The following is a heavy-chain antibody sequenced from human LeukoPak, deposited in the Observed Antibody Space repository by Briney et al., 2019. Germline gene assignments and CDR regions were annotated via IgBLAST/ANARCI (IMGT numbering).Heavy chain of an antibody. D-gene: IGHD5-24*01. J-gene: IGHJ4*02. V-gene: IGHV3-7*01. CDR1: GFTFSSYW. CDR2: IKQDGNEK. CDR3: ARDFRGYNSY. Sequence: GGSLRLSCTASGFTFSSYWMNWVRQAPGKGLEWVATIKQDGNEKHYVDSVKGRFTISRDNAKNSLSLQMNSLRVEDTAVYYCARDFRGYNSYWGQGTLVTVSS.